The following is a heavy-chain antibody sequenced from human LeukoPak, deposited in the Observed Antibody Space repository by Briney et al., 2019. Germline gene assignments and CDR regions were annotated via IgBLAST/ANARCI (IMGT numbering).Heavy chain of an antibody. J-gene: IGHJ4*02. V-gene: IGHV3-30*02. D-gene: IGHD2-21*02. CDR3: AKDRGGDCYACFDY. Sequence: GGSLRLSCAASGFTFSSYGMHWVRQAPGKGLEWVAFIRYDGSNKYYADSVKGRFIISRDNSKNTLYLQMNSLRAEDTAVYYCAKDRGGDCYACFDYWGQGTLVTVSS. CDR2: IRYDGSNK. CDR1: GFTFSSYG.